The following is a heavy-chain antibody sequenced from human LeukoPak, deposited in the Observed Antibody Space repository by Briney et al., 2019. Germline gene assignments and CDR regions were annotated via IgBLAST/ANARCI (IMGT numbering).Heavy chain of an antibody. Sequence: GGSLRLSCAASGFMFSSYGMSWVRQAPGKGLEWVSSIAGSGYSTNYADSVKGRFTISRDYSKSTLYLQMNSLSDDDTAIYYCARGGAYGSGSYLADWGQGILVTVSS. D-gene: IGHD3-10*01. CDR2: IAGSGYST. CDR3: ARGGAYGSGSYLAD. CDR1: GFMFSSYG. V-gene: IGHV3-23*01. J-gene: IGHJ4*02.